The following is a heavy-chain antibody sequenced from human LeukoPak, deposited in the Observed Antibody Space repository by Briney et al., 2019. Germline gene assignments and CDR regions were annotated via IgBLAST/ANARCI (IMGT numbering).Heavy chain of an antibody. CDR1: GYTFTSYG. V-gene: IGHV1-18*01. J-gene: IGHJ4*02. CDR2: ISGYNGNT. Sequence: GASVKVSCKASGYTFTSYGISWVRQAPGQGLEWMGWISGYNGNTNYAQRLQGRVTMTTDTSTSTAYMDLRSLRSDDTAVYYCARDMRRLDSSGYYYVDYWGQGTLVTVSS. CDR3: ARDMRRLDSSGYYYVDY. D-gene: IGHD3-22*01.